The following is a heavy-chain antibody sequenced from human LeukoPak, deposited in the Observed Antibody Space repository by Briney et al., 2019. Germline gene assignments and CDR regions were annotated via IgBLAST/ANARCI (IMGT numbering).Heavy chain of an antibody. CDR3: ARGARRITIFGVPIGDWFDP. V-gene: IGHV1-18*01. J-gene: IGHJ5*02. CDR2: IRAFKGNT. D-gene: IGHD3-3*01. Sequence: ASGEVSGKASGYIFTRYGISWWRQAAGQGLEGRGWIRAFKGNTNYPQKLQGRVTMTTDTSTSTAYMELRSLRSDDTAVYYCARGARRITIFGVPIGDWFDPWGQGTLVTVSS. CDR1: GYIFTRYG.